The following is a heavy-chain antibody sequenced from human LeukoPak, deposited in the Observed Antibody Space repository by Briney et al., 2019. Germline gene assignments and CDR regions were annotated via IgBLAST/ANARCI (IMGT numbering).Heavy chain of an antibody. D-gene: IGHD5-12*01. V-gene: IGHV4-34*01. CDR2: VKHSGST. Sequence: SESLSLTCDVNGASLCGFYWSWIRQTPGKGLEWIGEVKHSGSTNYNPSLKSRVSMSVDTSKNQFSLRVRSATAADTAVYYCARGRYSGYDKSYYYFFMDVWGTGTTVTVSS. CDR1: GASLCGFY. J-gene: IGHJ6*03. CDR3: ARGRYSGYDKSYYYFFMDV.